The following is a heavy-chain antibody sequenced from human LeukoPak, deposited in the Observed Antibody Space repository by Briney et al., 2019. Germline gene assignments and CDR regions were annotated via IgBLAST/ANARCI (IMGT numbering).Heavy chain of an antibody. CDR3: AKEVSRVTTFYFDY. D-gene: IGHD4-17*01. CDR1: GFTFSSYA. CDR2: ISGSGAGT. V-gene: IGHV3-23*01. Sequence: PGGSLRLSCAASGFTFSSYAMNWVRQAPGKGLEWVSAISGSGAGTYYADSVKGRFTISRDNSKNTLYLQMKSLRAEDTAIYYCAKEVSRVTTFYFDYWGQGTLVTVSS. J-gene: IGHJ4*02.